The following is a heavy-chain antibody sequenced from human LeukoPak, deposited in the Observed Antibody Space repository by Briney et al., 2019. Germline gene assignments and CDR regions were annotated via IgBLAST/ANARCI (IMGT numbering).Heavy chain of an antibody. V-gene: IGHV3-74*01. J-gene: IGHJ5*02. D-gene: IGHD6-13*01. CDR3: ARGGAAAGIHNCFDP. CDR1: GFTFSSYW. Sequence: GGSLRLSCAASGFTFSSYWMHWVLQAPGKGLLWVSRIKGDGSSTTYADSVKGRFTISRDNAKNTLYLQMNSLRAEDTAVYYCARGGAAAGIHNCFDPWGQGTLVTVSS. CDR2: IKGDGSST.